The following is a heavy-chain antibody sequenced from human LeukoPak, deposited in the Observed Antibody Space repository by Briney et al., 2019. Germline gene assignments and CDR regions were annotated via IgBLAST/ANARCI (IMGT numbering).Heavy chain of an antibody. Sequence: SLRPSCAASGFTFTSYAMSWVRQAPGKGLEWVSAISGSGGSTYYADSVKGRFTISIDNSKNTLYLQMNSLRAEDTAVYYCAKVGYSSSSANFDYWGQGTLVTVSS. CDR3: AKVGYSSSSANFDY. V-gene: IGHV3-23*01. CDR1: GFTFTSYA. J-gene: IGHJ4*02. D-gene: IGHD6-6*01. CDR2: ISGSGGST.